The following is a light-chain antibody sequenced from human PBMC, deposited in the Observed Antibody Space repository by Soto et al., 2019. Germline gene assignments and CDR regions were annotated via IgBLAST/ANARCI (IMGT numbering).Light chain of an antibody. J-gene: IGLJ2*01. CDR1: SSDVGGYNY. V-gene: IGLV2-14*01. CDR3: SSYTSSSIVV. Sequence: QSALTQPASVSGSPGQSITFSCTGTSSDVGGYNYVSWYQQHPGKAPKLMIYEVSNRPSGVSNRFSGSKSGNTASLTISGLQAEDEADYYCSSYTSSSIVVFGGGTKLTVL. CDR2: EVS.